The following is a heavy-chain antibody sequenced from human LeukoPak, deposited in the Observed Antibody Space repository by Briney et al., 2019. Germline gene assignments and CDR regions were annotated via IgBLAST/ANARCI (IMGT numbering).Heavy chain of an antibody. Sequence: PSETLSLTCTVSGGSISGFYWSWVRQPAEKGLEYIGRVYTTGSPNYNPSLRNRVTMSLDTSNNQFSLKLSSVTAADTAVYYCARANGYCSGGSCYPYFDYWGQGTLVTVSS. CDR2: VYTTGSP. D-gene: IGHD2-15*01. CDR1: GGSISGFY. J-gene: IGHJ4*02. V-gene: IGHV4-4*07. CDR3: ARANGYCSGGSCYPYFDY.